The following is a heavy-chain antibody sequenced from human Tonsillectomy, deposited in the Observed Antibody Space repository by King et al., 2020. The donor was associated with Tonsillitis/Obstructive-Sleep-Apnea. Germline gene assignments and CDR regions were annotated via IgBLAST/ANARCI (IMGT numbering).Heavy chain of an antibody. J-gene: IGHJ4*02. Sequence: VQLVQSGGGLVQPGGSLRLSCAASGFTFSSYEMNWVRQAPGKGLEWVSYISSSGTTIYYADSVKGRFTISRDNAKNSLYLQMNSLRAEDTAVYYCARAGYDFWSGYYSCYFDYWGQGTLVTVSS. CDR2: ISSSGTTI. CDR3: ARAGYDFWSGYYSCYFDY. V-gene: IGHV3-48*03. CDR1: GFTFSSYE. D-gene: IGHD3-3*01.